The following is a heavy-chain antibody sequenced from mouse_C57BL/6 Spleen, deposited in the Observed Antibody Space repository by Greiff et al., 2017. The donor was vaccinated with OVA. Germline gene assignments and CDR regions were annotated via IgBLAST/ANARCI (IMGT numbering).Heavy chain of an antibody. CDR3: TRGGYYFFDY. CDR2: IYPGNSDT. V-gene: IGHV1-5*01. CDR1: GYTFTSYW. J-gene: IGHJ2*01. Sequence: VQLQQSGTVLARPGASVKMSCKTSGYTFTSYWMHWVKQRPGQGLEWIGAIYPGNSDTSYNQKFKGKAKLTAVTSASTAYMELSSLTNEDSAVYYGTRGGYYFFDYWGQGTTLTVSS. D-gene: IGHD2-3*01.